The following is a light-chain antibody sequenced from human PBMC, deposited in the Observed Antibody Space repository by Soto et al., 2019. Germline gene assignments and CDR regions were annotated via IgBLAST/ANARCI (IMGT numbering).Light chain of an antibody. CDR3: QQYENYWT. CDR2: AAS. J-gene: IGKJ1*01. CDR1: QDIAIY. Sequence: IQLTQSPSSLSASVGDRVTITCRASQDIAIYLAWYQQKPGEAPKLLIYAASTLYGGVPSRFSGSGSGTDFTLTISHLQPDDSATYYCQQYENYWTFGQGTNVDI. V-gene: IGKV1-9*01.